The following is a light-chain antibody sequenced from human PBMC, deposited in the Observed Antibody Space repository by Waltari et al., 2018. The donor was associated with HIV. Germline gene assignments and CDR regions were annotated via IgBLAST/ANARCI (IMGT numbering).Light chain of an antibody. CDR3: ASWDDTLLNGVS. CDR1: GGAC. Sequence: VLTQPPSVSGTPGQTVALPCSVVGGACVNWYLRLPGTAPTLLIYNNNERPSGVPDRFSGSRSGTSASLAISGLQSEDEGDYFGASWDDTLLNGVSFGGGTKLTVL. CDR2: NNN. V-gene: IGLV1-44*01. J-gene: IGLJ2*01.